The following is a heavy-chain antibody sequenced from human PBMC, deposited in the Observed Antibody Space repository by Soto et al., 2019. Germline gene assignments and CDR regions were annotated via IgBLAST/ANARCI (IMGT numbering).Heavy chain of an antibody. Sequence: GGSLRLSCAASGFTFSSYAMSWVRQAPGKGLEWVSAISGSGGSTYYADSVKGRFTISRDNSKNTLYLQMNSLRAEDTAVYYCANCAVPGTLYYYGMDVWGQGTTVTVSS. CDR3: ANCAVPGTLYYYGMDV. V-gene: IGHV3-23*01. CDR1: GFTFSSYA. CDR2: ISGSGGST. J-gene: IGHJ6*02. D-gene: IGHD2-2*01.